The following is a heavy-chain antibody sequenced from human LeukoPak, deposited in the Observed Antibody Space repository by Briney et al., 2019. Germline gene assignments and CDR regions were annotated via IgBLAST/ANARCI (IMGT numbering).Heavy chain of an antibody. V-gene: IGHV3-23*01. J-gene: IGHJ4*02. CDR2: ISGSGGST. Sequence: PGGSLRLSCAASGFTFSSYAMSWVRQAPGKGLEWVSAISGSGGSTYYADSVKGRFTISRDNSKNTLYLQMNSLRAEDTAVYYCASYLGYCSGGSCYSVDYWGQGTLVTVSS. CDR3: ASYLGYCSGGSCYSVDY. CDR1: GFTFSSYA. D-gene: IGHD2-15*01.